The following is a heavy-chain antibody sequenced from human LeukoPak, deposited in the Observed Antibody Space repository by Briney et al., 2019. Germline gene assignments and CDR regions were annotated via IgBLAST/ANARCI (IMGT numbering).Heavy chain of an antibody. Sequence: SGGSLRLSCAASGITFRNYWMHWARQAPGKGLEWVSHIIQDSSATFYADSVKGRFTISRDNAKDTLYLQMNSLRAEDTAVYYCATDDYRGLGYWGQGTLVTVSS. J-gene: IGHJ4*02. CDR1: GITFRNYW. CDR3: ATDDYRGLGY. V-gene: IGHV3-74*01. D-gene: IGHD4-11*01. CDR2: IIQDSSAT.